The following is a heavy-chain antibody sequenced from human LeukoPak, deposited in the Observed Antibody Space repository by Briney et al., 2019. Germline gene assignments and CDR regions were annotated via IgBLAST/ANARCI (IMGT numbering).Heavy chain of an antibody. CDR2: IRNKADGYTT. D-gene: IGHD3-10*01. Sequence: PGGSPRLSCVASGFTFSPHYMDWVRQSPGQGLEWVGLIRNKADGYTTIYAASVKGRFTITRDDSKNSVYLQMDSLKTEDTAVYYCGDLGSAGTDHWGQGTLVTVSS. V-gene: IGHV3-72*01. CDR1: GFTFSPHY. CDR3: GDLGSAGTDH. J-gene: IGHJ4*02.